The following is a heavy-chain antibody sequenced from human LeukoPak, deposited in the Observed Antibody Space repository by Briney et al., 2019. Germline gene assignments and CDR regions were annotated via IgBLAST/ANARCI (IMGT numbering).Heavy chain of an antibody. D-gene: IGHD1-7*01. CDR1: GFTFSSHA. V-gene: IGHV3-23*01. Sequence: PGGSLRLSCAASGFTFSSHAMSWVRQAPGKGLEWVSGIGTSGGSAYYADSVKGRFTISRDNSKKTLYLQMNSLRAEDTAVYFCAKDLLRNYVNGPLDYWGQGSLVTVSS. CDR2: IGTSGGSA. CDR3: AKDLLRNYVNGPLDY. J-gene: IGHJ4*02.